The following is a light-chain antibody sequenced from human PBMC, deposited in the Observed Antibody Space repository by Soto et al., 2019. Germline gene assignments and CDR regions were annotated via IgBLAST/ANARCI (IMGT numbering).Light chain of an antibody. CDR3: QETDSSLWT. J-gene: IGKJ1*01. CDR2: AAS. Sequence: DIQMTQSPSSVSASVGDRVTITSRASQGIGTWLAWYQQKAGKAPKLLIYAASSLQSGVPSRFSGSGSGTDFTLTISSLQPEDFATYYCQETDSSLWTFGQGTKVEIK. V-gene: IGKV1-12*01. CDR1: QGIGTW.